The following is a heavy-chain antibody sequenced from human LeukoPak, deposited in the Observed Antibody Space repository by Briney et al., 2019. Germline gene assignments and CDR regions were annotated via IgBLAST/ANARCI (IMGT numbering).Heavy chain of an antibody. J-gene: IGHJ4*02. Sequence: GGSLRLSCAASGFTFSSYAMSWVRQAPGKGLEWVSVLSGSGVNTYYADSVKGRFTLSRDNSKNTLYLQMNSLRAEDTAVYYCAKGPSPVLGGGSYFDYWGQGTLVTVSS. CDR3: AKGPSPVLGGGSYFDY. CDR1: GFTFSSYA. CDR2: LSGSGVNT. V-gene: IGHV3-23*01. D-gene: IGHD3-16*01.